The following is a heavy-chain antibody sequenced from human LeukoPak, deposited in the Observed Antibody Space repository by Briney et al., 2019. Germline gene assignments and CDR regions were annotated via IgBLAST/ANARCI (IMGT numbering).Heavy chain of an antibody. CDR2: IYYSGGT. CDR3: ARESIAAAAPNWFDP. V-gene: IGHV4-39*07. CDR1: GGSISSSSYY. D-gene: IGHD6-13*01. J-gene: IGHJ5*02. Sequence: PSETLSLTCTVSGGSISSSSYYWGWIRQPPGKGLEWIGSIYYSGGTYYNPSLKSRVTISVDTSKNQFSLKLSSVTAADTAVYYCARESIAAAAPNWFDPWGQGTLVTVSS.